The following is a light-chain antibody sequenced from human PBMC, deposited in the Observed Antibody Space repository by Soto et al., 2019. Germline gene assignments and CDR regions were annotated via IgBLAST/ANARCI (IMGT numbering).Light chain of an antibody. V-gene: IGKV1-9*01. Sequence: IQLTQSPSSLSASVGDRVTITCRASQGISSYLAWYQQKPGKAPKLLIFATSTLQSVVPSRFSGSGSGTDFTLTISSLQPEDFATYFCQQVNSYPLSCGPGTKVDIK. J-gene: IGKJ3*01. CDR2: ATS. CDR1: QGISSY. CDR3: QQVNSYPLS.